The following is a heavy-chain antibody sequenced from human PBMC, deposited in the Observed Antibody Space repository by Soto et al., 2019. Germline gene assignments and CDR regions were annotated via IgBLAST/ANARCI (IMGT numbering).Heavy chain of an antibody. CDR1: GYTFTSYG. D-gene: IGHD6-6*01. CDR3: ARGRSLYSSSPGRDYYYGMDV. Sequence: ASVKVSCKASGYTFTSYGISWVRQAPGQGLEWMGWISAYNGNTNYAQKFQGWVTMTRDTSISTAYMELSRLRSDDTAVYYCARGRSLYSSSPGRDYYYGMDVWGQGTTVTVSS. CDR2: ISAYNGNT. V-gene: IGHV1-18*01. J-gene: IGHJ6*02.